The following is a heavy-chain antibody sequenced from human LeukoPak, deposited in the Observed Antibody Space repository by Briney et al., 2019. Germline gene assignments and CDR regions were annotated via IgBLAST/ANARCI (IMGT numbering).Heavy chain of an antibody. D-gene: IGHD3-3*01. CDR3: ARGKYDFWSGYPLFDY. J-gene: IGHJ4*02. V-gene: IGHV4-59*01. CDR2: MSYTGST. Sequence: SETLSLTCTVSGVSINTYSWSWVRQPPGKGLEWIGYMSYTGSTNYNPSLKSRVTISVDTSKYQFSLKLSSVTAADTAVYYCARGKYDFWSGYPLFDYWGQGTRVTVSS. CDR1: GVSINTYS.